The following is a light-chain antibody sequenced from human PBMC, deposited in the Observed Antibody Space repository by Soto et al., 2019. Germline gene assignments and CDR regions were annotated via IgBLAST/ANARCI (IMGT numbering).Light chain of an antibody. J-gene: IGLJ2*01. Sequence: QSALTQPASVSGSPGQSITISCTGTSSDVGGYNYVSWYQQHPGKAPKLMIYEVSNRPSGVSNRFSASKSGNTASLTISGLQAEDEADYYCSSYTSSSTLAVVFGGGTKLTVL. CDR3: SSYTSSSTLAVV. CDR1: SSDVGGYNY. CDR2: EVS. V-gene: IGLV2-14*01.